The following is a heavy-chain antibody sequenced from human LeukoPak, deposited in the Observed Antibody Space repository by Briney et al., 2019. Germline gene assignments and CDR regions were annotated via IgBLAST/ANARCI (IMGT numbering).Heavy chain of an antibody. CDR3: ARDLRRSEIAAAHSSLALRY. V-gene: IGHV1-2*02. CDR1: GYTFTGYY. J-gene: IGHJ4*02. D-gene: IGHD6-13*01. Sequence: ASVKVSCKASGYTFTGYYRHWVRQAPGQGLEWMGWINPNSGGTNYAQKFQGRVTMTRDTSISTAYMELSRLRSDDTAVYYCARDLRRSEIAAAHSSLALRYWGQGTLVTVSS. CDR2: INPNSGGT.